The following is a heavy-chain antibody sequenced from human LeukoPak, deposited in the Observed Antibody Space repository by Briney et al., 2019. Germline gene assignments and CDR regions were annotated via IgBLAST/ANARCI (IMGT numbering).Heavy chain of an antibody. D-gene: IGHD1-1*01. J-gene: IGHJ4*02. CDR3: VGDYNSWTGLKY. CDR1: GFTFGDST. Sequence: GGSLRLSCAASGFTFGDSTMHWVRQASGKGLEWVGHIGNKARNYATEYAASLKGRFTISRDDTKDTAYLQVNSLKTEDTAVYYCVGDYNSWTGLKYWGQGTLVTVSS. CDR2: IGNKARNYAT. V-gene: IGHV3-73*01.